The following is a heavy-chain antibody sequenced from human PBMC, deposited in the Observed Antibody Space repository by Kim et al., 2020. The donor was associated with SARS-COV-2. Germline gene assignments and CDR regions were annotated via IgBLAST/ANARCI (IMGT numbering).Heavy chain of an antibody. V-gene: IGHV5-10-1*01. CDR3: ARHVIRIAVTTRYYYYGMDV. J-gene: IGHJ6*02. D-gene: IGHD4-17*01. Sequence: GESLKISCKGSGYSFTSYWISWVRQMPGKGLEWMGRIDPSDSYTNYSPSFQGHVTISADKSISTAYLQWSSLKASDTAMYYCARHVIRIAVTTRYYYYGMDVWGQGTTVTVSS. CDR2: IDPSDSYT. CDR1: GYSFTSYW.